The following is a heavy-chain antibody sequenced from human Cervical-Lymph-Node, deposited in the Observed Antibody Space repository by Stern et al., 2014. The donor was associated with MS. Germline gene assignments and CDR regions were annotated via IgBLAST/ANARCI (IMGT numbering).Heavy chain of an antibody. J-gene: IGHJ4*02. CDR2: IYWDDDK. CDR1: GFSLRTNGVA. Sequence: QVTLKESGPTLVKPTETLRLTCTFSGFSLRTNGVAVGWIRQTPGKALEFLALIYWDDDKRYSPSLKRRLTITKDTSKNQVVLTMTNMDPVDTATYYCAHRHDYSTFDYWGQGTLVTVSS. CDR3: AHRHDYSTFDY. V-gene: IGHV2-5*02. D-gene: IGHD4/OR15-4a*01.